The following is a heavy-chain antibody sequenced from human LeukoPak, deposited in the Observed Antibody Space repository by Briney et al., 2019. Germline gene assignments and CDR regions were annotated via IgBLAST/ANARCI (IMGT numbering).Heavy chain of an antibody. CDR2: ITRSSYI. J-gene: IGHJ3*02. D-gene: IGHD3-22*01. CDR1: GFTFSSYS. V-gene: IGHV3-21*01. Sequence: PGGSLRLSCAASGFTFSSYSMNWVRQAPGKGLEWVSSITRSSYIYYADSVKGRFTISRDNAKNSLYLQMNSLGAEDTAVYYCAGYVSSGRRDAFDIWGQGTMVTVSS. CDR3: AGYVSSGRRDAFDI.